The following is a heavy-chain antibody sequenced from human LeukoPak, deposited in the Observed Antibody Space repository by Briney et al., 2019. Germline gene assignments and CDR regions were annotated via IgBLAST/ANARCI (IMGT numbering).Heavy chain of an antibody. V-gene: IGHV4-59*08. D-gene: IGHD3-10*01. CDR1: GGSISSYY. CDR2: IYYSGST. Sequence: SETLSLTCTVSGGSISSYYWSWIRQPPGKGLEWIGYIYYSGSTYYNPSLKSRVTISVDTSKNQFSLKLSSVTAADTAVYYCARHYYYGSGSYPIDYWGQGTLVTVSS. CDR3: ARHYYYGSGSYPIDY. J-gene: IGHJ4*02.